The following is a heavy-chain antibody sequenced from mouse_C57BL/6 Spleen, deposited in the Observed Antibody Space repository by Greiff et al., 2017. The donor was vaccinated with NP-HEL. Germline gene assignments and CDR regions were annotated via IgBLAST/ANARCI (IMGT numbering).Heavy chain of an antibody. CDR2: INPNNGGT. CDR1: GYTFTDYN. CDR3: ARSYRRIYYYGSSYGWYFDV. V-gene: IGHV1-18*01. J-gene: IGHJ1*03. Sequence: VQLQQSGPELVKPGASVKIPCKASGYTFTDYNMDWVKQSHGKSLEWIGDINPNNGGTIYNQKFKGKATLTVDKSSSTAYMELRSLTSEDTAVYYCARSYRRIYYYGSSYGWYFDVWGTGTTVTVSS. D-gene: IGHD1-1*01.